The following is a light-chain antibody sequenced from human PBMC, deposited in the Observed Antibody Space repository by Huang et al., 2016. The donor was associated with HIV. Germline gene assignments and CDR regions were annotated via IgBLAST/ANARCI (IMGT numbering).Light chain of an antibody. CDR3: HQRSNWPQT. Sequence: EIVLTQSPATLSLSPGERATLSCRASQSVDRYLAWYQHKPGQAPSLLIHDASNRATGIPARFSGSVSETDFTLTISSLEPEDFAVYYCHQRSNWPQTFGQGTKVEIK. J-gene: IGKJ2*01. CDR2: DAS. V-gene: IGKV3-11*01. CDR1: QSVDRY.